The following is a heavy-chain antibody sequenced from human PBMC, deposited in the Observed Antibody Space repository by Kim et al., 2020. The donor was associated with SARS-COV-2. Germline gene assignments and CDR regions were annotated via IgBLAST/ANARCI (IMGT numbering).Heavy chain of an antibody. CDR3: ARLWIQLSVDY. Sequence: SETLSLTCTVSGGSISSSSYYWGWIRQPPGKGLEWIGSIYYSGSTYYNPSLKSRVTISVDTSKNQFSLKLSSVTAADTAVYYCARLWIQLSVDYWGQGTLVTVSS. CDR2: IYYSGST. V-gene: IGHV4-39*01. J-gene: IGHJ4*02. CDR1: GGSISSSSYY. D-gene: IGHD5-18*01.